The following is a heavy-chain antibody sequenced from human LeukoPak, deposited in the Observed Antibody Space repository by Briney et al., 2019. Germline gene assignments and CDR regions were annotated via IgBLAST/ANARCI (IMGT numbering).Heavy chain of an antibody. CDR3: AREGASVTTQIDY. Sequence: PGGSLRLACAASGFTFSNHWMQWVRQAPGKGLVWVSRTNTDESNKSYADSVRGRFTISRDNAKSTLYLQMNSLRGEDTAMYYCAREGASVTTQIDYWGQGTLVTVSS. CDR1: GFTFSNHW. V-gene: IGHV3-74*01. D-gene: IGHD4-17*01. J-gene: IGHJ4*02. CDR2: TNTDESNK.